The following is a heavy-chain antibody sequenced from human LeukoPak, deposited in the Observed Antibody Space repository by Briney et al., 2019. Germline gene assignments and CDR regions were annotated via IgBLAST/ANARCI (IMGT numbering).Heavy chain of an antibody. Sequence: GGSLRLSCAASGFTFSSYAMHWVRQAPGKGLEWVAVISYDGSNKYYADSVKGRFTISRDNSKNTLYLQMNSLRAEDTAIYYCAKEGSRWPSHYSYYCGMDVWGPGTTVTVSS. CDR1: GFTFSSYA. CDR2: ISYDGSNK. J-gene: IGHJ6*02. CDR3: AKEGSRWPSHYSYYCGMDV. D-gene: IGHD6-19*01. V-gene: IGHV3-30-3*01.